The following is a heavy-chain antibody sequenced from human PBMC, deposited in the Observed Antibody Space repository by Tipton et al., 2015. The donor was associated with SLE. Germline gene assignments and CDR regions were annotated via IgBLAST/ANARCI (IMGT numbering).Heavy chain of an antibody. CDR2: INHSGST. V-gene: IGHV4-34*01. Sequence: TLSLTCAVYGGSFSAYYWSWIRQPPGKGLEWIGEINHSGSTNYNPSLKSRVTISVDTSKNQFSLKLSSVTAADTAVYYCARGPEREPRSSWYYFDYWGQGTLVTVSS. CDR3: ARGPEREPRSSWYYFDY. CDR1: GGSFSAYY. D-gene: IGHD6-13*01. J-gene: IGHJ4*02.